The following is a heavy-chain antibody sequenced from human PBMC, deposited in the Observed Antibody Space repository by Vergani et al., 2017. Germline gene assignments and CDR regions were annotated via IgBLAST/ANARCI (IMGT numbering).Heavy chain of an antibody. CDR3: ARSSSWYIYFDY. V-gene: IGHV3-9*01. J-gene: IGHJ4*02. Sequence: EVQLVESGGGLVQPGRSLRLSCAASGFSFDDYDMHWVRQAPGKGLEWVSGIRWNSGRIVYADSVKGRFTISRDNAKNSLYLQMNSPRAEDTALYYCARSSSWYIYFDYWGQGTLVTVSS. CDR1: GFSFDDYD. CDR2: IRWNSGRI. D-gene: IGHD6-13*01.